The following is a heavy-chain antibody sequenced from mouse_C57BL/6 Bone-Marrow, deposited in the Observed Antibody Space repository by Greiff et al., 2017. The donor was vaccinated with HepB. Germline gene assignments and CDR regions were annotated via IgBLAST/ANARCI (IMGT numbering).Heavy chain of an antibody. D-gene: IGHD3-1*01. CDR1: GYTFTSYW. CDR2: IDPSDSYT. Sequence: QVQLQQPGAELVMPGASVKLSCKASGYTFTSYWMHWVKQRPGQGLEWIGEIDPSDSYTNYNQKFKGKSTLTVDKSSSTAYMQLSSLTSEDSAVYYCARAGLRGNYWGQGTTLTVSS. CDR3: ARAGLRGNY. V-gene: IGHV1-69*01. J-gene: IGHJ2*01.